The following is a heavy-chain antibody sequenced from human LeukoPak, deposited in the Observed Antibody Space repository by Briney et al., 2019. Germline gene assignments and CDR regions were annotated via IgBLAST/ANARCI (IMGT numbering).Heavy chain of an antibody. CDR1: GGTFSIYA. D-gene: IGHD2-2*01. CDR2: IIPIFGTA. J-gene: IGHJ4*02. CDR3: AREIVVVPAAKGNYFDY. Sequence: ASVKVSCKTSGGTFSIYAISWVRQAPGQGLEWMGGIIPIFGTANYAQKFQGRVTITTDESTSTAYMELSSLRSEDTAVYYCAREIVVVPAAKGNYFDYWGQGTLVTVSS. V-gene: IGHV1-69*05.